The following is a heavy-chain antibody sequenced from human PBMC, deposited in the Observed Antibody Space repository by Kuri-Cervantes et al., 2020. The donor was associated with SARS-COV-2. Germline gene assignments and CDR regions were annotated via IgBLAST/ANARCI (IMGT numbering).Heavy chain of an antibody. Sequence: GASLKISCAASGFTFSSYAMHWVRQAPGKGLEYVSAISSNGGSTYYADSVKGRFTISRDNSKNTLYLQMGSLRAEDMAVYYCASEARTYSSPHGEIDYWGQGTLVTVSS. D-gene: IGHD6-13*01. CDR2: ISSNGGST. CDR3: ASEARTYSSPHGEIDY. V-gene: IGHV3-64*02. J-gene: IGHJ4*02. CDR1: GFTFSSYA.